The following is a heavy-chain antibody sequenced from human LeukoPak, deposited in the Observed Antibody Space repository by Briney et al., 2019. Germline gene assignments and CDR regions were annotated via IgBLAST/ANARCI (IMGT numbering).Heavy chain of an antibody. CDR3: ARYKVPPHQDSSMVPGVYYYYGMDV. J-gene: IGHJ6*02. D-gene: IGHD3-10*01. Sequence: GASVKVSCKASGGTFSSYAISWVRQAPGQGLEWMGSIIPILGIANYAQKFQGRVTITADKSTSTAYIELSSLRSEDTALYYCARYKVPPHQDSSMVPGVYYYYGMDVWGLGTTVTVSS. CDR1: GGTFSSYA. CDR2: IIPILGIA. V-gene: IGHV1-69*04.